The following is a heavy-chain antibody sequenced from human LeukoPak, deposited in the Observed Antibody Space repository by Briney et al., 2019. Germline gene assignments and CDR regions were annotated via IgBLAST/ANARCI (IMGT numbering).Heavy chain of an antibody. CDR1: GYSISSDYY. CDR2: IFHNGNT. Sequence: KPSETLSLTCTVSGYSISSDYYWGWIRQPPGKGLEWIGNIFHNGNTYYNPSLKSRVTMLIDTSKKQFSLKLRTATAADTAVYYCARIEDVTRGYNHAYYFDYWGQGTLVTVSS. CDR3: ARIEDVTRGYNHAYYFDY. D-gene: IGHD5-18*01. J-gene: IGHJ4*02. V-gene: IGHV4-38-2*02.